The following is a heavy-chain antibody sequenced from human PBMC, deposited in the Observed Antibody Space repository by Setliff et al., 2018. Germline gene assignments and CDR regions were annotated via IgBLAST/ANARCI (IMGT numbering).Heavy chain of an antibody. J-gene: IGHJ4*02. D-gene: IGHD3-10*01. Sequence: PGGSLRLSCAASRFTFSNYAMSWVRQAPGKGLEWVAVISYDGSNKYYADSVKGRFTISRDNSKNTLYLQMNSLRAEDTAVYYCASGWYGSGSYYNESGYWGQGTLVTVSS. CDR2: ISYDGSNK. CDR3: ASGWYGSGSYYNESGY. V-gene: IGHV3-30-3*01. CDR1: RFTFSNYA.